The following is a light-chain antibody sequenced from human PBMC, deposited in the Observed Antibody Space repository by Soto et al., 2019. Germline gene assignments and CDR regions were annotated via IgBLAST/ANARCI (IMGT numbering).Light chain of an antibody. CDR2: DAS. CDR1: QSINSW. V-gene: IGKV1-5*01. CDR3: QQSYSTPPT. J-gene: IGKJ2*01. Sequence: DIHMTQSPSTLSASLGDRVSITCRASQSINSWLAWYQQKPGKAPKLLIYDASSLQSGVPSRFSGSESGAEFTLTISGLQPDDFATYYCQQSYSTPPTFGQGTKLEIK.